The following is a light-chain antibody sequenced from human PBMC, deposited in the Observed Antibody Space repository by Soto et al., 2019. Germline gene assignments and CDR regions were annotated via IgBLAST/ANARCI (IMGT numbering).Light chain of an antibody. Sequence: DIQMTQSPSSLSASVGDRVTITCRASQSINSYLNWYQQKPGRAPNLLIYVVSNLQSGVPSRFSGSGSGTDFTLTISGLQPDDFGTYYCQQSFSTPFTFGPGNKVAIK. CDR1: QSINSY. CDR3: QQSFSTPFT. V-gene: IGKV1-39*01. J-gene: IGKJ3*01. CDR2: VVS.